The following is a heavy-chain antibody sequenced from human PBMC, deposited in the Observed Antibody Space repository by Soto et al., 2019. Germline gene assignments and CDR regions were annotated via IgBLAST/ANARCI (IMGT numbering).Heavy chain of an antibody. V-gene: IGHV1-2*04. Sequence: QVQLVQSGAEVKRPGASVKVSCKASGYTFTGYYIHWMRQAPGQGLEWMGWINPNSGATNYAQKFQGWVTTTRETAISTGYMELSRIGSDEKDVYYCYTQGGYMYGSEYYFAYRGQGTLVTVPP. D-gene: IGHD3-10*01. J-gene: IGHJ4*02. CDR2: INPNSGAT. CDR3: YTQGGYMYGSEYYFAY. CDR1: GYTFTGYY.